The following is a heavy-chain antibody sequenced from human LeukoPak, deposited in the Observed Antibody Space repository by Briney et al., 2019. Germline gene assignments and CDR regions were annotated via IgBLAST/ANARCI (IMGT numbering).Heavy chain of an antibody. J-gene: IGHJ5*02. CDR3: ARAHYDYYGSGSPNNWFDP. CDR1: GYTFTSYD. V-gene: IGHV1-8*01. Sequence: ASVKVSCKASGYTFTSYDINWVRQATGQGLEWMGWMNPNSGNTGYAQKFQGRGTMTRNTSISTAYMELSSLRSEDTAVYYCARAHYDYYGSGSPNNWFDPWGQGTLVTVSS. CDR2: MNPNSGNT. D-gene: IGHD3-10*01.